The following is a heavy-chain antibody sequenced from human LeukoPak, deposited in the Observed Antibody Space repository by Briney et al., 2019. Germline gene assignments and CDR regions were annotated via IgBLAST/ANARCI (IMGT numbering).Heavy chain of an antibody. CDR3: ARAAVPALGY. CDR2: INPNSGDT. D-gene: IGHD3-16*01. CDR1: RYIFITSA. V-gene: IGHV1-2*02. J-gene: IGHJ4*02. Sequence: ASVKVSCKASRYIFITSAMNWVRQAPGQGPEWMAWINPNSGDTNYAQKFQGRVTVTRDTSISTVYMEVSRLRSDDTAMYYCARAAVPALGYWGQGTLVTVSS.